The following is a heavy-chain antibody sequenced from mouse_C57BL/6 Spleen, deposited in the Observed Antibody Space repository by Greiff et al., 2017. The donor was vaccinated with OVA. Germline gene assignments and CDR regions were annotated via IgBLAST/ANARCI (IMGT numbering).Heavy chain of an antibody. J-gene: IGHJ2*01. V-gene: IGHV1-76*01. CDR1: GYTFTDYY. D-gene: IGHD1-1*01. Sequence: VQGVESGAELVRPGASVKLSCKASGYTFTDYYINWVKQRPGQGLEWIARIYPGSGNTYYNEKFKGKATLTAEKSSSTAYMQLSSLTSEDSAVYFCARNYYYGSIYYFDYWGQGTTLTVSS. CDR2: IYPGSGNT. CDR3: ARNYYYGSIYYFDY.